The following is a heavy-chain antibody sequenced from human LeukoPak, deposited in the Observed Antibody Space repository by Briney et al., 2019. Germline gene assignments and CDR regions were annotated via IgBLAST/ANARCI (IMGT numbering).Heavy chain of an antibody. Sequence: GGSLRLSCAASGFTFSSYGMHWVRQAPGKGLEWVAVIWYDGSNKYYADSVKGRFTISRDNSKNTLYLQMNSQRAEDTAVYYCARVGRPYYDILTGPPMDVWGQGTTVTVSS. CDR1: GFTFSSYG. CDR3: ARVGRPYYDILTGPPMDV. J-gene: IGHJ6*02. CDR2: IWYDGSNK. D-gene: IGHD3-9*01. V-gene: IGHV3-33*01.